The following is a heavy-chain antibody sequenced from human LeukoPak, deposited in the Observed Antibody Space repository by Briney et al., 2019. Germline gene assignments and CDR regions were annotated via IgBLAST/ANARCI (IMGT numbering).Heavy chain of an antibody. CDR3: ARALVGQWLVPTD. CDR1: GGTFSSYA. V-gene: IGHV3-30*04. J-gene: IGHJ4*02. Sequence: SCKASGGTFSSYAMHWVRQAPGKGLEWVAVISHDGSNKYYADSVKGRFTVSRDNSKNTLYLQMNSLRAEDTAVYYCARALVGQWLVPTDWGQGTLVTVSS. CDR2: ISHDGSNK. D-gene: IGHD6-19*01.